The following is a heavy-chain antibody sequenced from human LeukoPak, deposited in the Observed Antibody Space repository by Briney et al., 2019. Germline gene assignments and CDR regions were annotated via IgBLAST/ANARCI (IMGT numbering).Heavy chain of an antibody. J-gene: IGHJ4*02. V-gene: IGHV3-23*01. Sequence: GGSLRLSCAAPGFTFSSYAMSWVRQAPGKGLEWVAAISGSGGSTYYADSVKGRFTISRDNSKNTLYLQMNSLRAEDTAVYYCAKGGDFGVVIGFDYWGQGTLVTVSS. CDR1: GFTFSSYA. D-gene: IGHD3-3*01. CDR3: AKGGDFGVVIGFDY. CDR2: ISGSGGST.